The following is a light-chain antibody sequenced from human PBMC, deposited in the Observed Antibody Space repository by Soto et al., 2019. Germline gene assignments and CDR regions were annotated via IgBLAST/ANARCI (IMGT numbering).Light chain of an antibody. CDR2: ETT. CDR3: CSFTGHSPWV. J-gene: IGLJ3*02. CDR1: SGDIGSFNL. V-gene: IGLV2-23*01. Sequence: QSVLTQPASVSGSPGQSITISCTGTSGDIGSFNLVSWYQQHPGKAPQLMIYETTKRPSGVSDRFSGSKSGNTASLTISGLQAEDEADYYCCSFTGHSPWVFGGGTKVTVL.